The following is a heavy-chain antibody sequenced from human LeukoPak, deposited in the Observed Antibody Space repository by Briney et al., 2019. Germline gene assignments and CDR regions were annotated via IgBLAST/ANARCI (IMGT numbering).Heavy chain of an antibody. CDR2: INPNSGGT. Sequence: ASVKVSCKASGYTFTGYYMHWVRQAPGQGLEWMGWINPNSGGTNYAQKFQGRVTMTRDTSISTAYMELSRLRSDDTAGYYCARDSYIAAAGTCDYWGQGTLVTV. V-gene: IGHV1-2*02. J-gene: IGHJ4*02. D-gene: IGHD6-13*01. CDR3: ARDSYIAAAGTCDY. CDR1: GYTFTGYY.